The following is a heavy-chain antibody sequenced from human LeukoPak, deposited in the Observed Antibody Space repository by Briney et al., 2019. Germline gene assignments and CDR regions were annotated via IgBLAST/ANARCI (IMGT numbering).Heavy chain of an antibody. V-gene: IGHV1-2*02. CDR3: AREMSLTMVRGEDYYYYYMDV. CDR2: INPNSGGT. D-gene: IGHD3-10*01. J-gene: IGHJ6*03. Sequence: ASVKVSCKASGYTFTVYYMHWVRQAPGQGLEWMGWINPNSGGTNYAQKFQGRVTMTRDTSISTAYMELSGLRSDDTAVYYCAREMSLTMVRGEDYYYYYMDVWGKGTTVTVSS. CDR1: GYTFTVYY.